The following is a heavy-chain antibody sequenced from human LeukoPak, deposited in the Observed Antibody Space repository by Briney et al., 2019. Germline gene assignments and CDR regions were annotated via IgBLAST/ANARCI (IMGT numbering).Heavy chain of an antibody. J-gene: IGHJ5*02. CDR3: ARGLEVYCSSTSCSGRARFDP. D-gene: IGHD2-2*01. Sequence: PSETLSLTCAVYGGSFSGYYWSWIRQPPGKGLEWIGEINHSGSTNYNPSLKSRVTISVDTSKNQFSLKLSSVTAADTAVYYCARGLEVYCSSTSCSGRARFDPWGQGTLVTVSS. V-gene: IGHV4-34*01. CDR1: GGSFSGYY. CDR2: INHSGST.